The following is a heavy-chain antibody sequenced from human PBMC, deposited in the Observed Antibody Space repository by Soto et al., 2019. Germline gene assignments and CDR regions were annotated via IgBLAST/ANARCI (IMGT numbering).Heavy chain of an antibody. V-gene: IGHV3-23*01. D-gene: IGHD3-10*01. CDR1: GFTFSSYA. CDR2: ISGSGGST. CDR3: AKGLFGEWGAFDI. J-gene: IGHJ3*02. Sequence: GALRLSCAASGFTFSSYAMSWVRQAPGKGLEWVSAISGSGGSTYYADSVKGRSTISRDNSKNTLYLQMNSLRAEDTAVYYCAKGLFGEWGAFDIWGQGTMVTVSS.